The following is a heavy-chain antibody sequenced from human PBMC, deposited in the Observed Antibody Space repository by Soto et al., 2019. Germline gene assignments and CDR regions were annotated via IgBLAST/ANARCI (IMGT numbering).Heavy chain of an antibody. D-gene: IGHD6-19*01. CDR2: IYYSGST. CDR1: GGSLSSGGYY. Sequence: PSETLSLTCTVSGGSLSSGGYYWSWILHHPGKGLEWIGYIYYSGSTYYNPSLKSRVTISVDTSKNQFSLKLSSVTSADTAVYYCATHKAVSGPRDAFDIWGQWTMVTVSS. V-gene: IGHV4-31*03. CDR3: ATHKAVSGPRDAFDI. J-gene: IGHJ3*02.